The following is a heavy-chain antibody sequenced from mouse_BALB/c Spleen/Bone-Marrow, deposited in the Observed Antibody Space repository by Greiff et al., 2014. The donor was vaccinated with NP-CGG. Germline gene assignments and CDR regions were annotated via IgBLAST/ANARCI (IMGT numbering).Heavy chain of an antibody. Sequence: QLQQSGAELVKPGASVKLSCKASGYTFTSYYMYWVKQRPGQGLEWIGEINPSNGGTNFNEKFKSKATLTVDKSSSTAYMQLSSLTSEDSAVYYCTRYAYYYAMDYWGQGTSVTVSS. J-gene: IGHJ4*01. V-gene: IGHV1S81*02. CDR1: GYTFTSYY. CDR2: INPSNGGT. CDR3: TRYAYYYAMDY.